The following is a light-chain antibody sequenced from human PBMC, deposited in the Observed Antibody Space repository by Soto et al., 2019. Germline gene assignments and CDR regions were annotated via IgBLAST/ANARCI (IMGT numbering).Light chain of an antibody. CDR2: LNT. Sequence: QSVLTQPPSVSGVPGQRVTISCTGTSSNIGAGYDVHWYQRLPGTAPKLLIYLNTDRPSGVPDRFSGSKSGTSASLAITGLQAEDEADYFCQAYDTGLRGYVFGTGTKLTVL. V-gene: IGLV1-40*01. J-gene: IGLJ1*01. CDR3: QAYDTGLRGYV. CDR1: SSNIGAGYD.